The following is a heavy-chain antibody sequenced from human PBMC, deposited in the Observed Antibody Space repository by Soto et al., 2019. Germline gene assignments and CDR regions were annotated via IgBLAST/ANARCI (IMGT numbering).Heavy chain of an antibody. J-gene: IGHJ5*02. CDR3: ARGEAFADIVVVPAAIQLGFDP. D-gene: IGHD2-2*01. V-gene: IGHV4-34*01. CDR1: GGSFSGYY. CDR2: INHSGST. Sequence: SETLSLTCAVYGGSFSGYYWSWIRQPPGKGLEWIGEINHSGSTNYNPSLKSRVTISVDTSKNQFSLKLSSVTAADTAVYYCARGEAFADIVVVPAAIQLGFDPWGQGTLVTVSS.